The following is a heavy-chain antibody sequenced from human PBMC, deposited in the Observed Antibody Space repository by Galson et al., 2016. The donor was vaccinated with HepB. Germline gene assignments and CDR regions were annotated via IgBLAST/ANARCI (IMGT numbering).Heavy chain of an antibody. Sequence: SLRLSCAASGFTFSDYAMNWVRQSPGKGLEWVSAINGRGTSTYYADSVRGRFTISRDNSKNTLFLQMTSLRADDTALYYCAARVHTPWGQGTLVTVSS. CDR2: INGRGTST. V-gene: IGHV3-23*01. CDR1: GFTFSDYA. CDR3: AARVHTP. J-gene: IGHJ5*02. D-gene: IGHD2-21*01.